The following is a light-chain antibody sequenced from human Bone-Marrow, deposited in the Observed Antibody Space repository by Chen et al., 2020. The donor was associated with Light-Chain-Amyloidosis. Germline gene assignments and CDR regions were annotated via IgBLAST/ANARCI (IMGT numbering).Light chain of an antibody. V-gene: IGLV2-14*01. CDR1: SSDVGGDNH. CDR3: SSYTITNTLV. J-gene: IGLJ1*01. Sequence: QSALTQPASGSGSPAPSSTIPCTGTSSDVGGDNHVSWYQQHPDKAPKLMIYEVTNRPSWVPDRFSGSKSDNTASLTISGLQTEDEADYFCSSYTITNTLVFGSGTRVTVL. CDR2: EVT.